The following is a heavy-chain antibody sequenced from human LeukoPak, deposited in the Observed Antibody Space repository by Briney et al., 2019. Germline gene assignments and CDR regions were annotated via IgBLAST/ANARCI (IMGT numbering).Heavy chain of an antibody. CDR1: GFTFTSYV. CDR3: AKVTYDYVWGSYEN. V-gene: IGHV3-23*01. J-gene: IGHJ4*02. CDR2: ISGSGEST. Sequence: GGSLRLSCAASGFTFTSYVMNWVRQAPGRQLEWVSAISGSGESTYYADSVKGRFTISRDNSKNTLYLQMNSLRAEDTAIYYCAKVTYDYVWGSYENWGQGALVTVSS. D-gene: IGHD3-16*01.